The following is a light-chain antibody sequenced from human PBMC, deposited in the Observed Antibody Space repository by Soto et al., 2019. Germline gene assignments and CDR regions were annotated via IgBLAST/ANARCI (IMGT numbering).Light chain of an antibody. CDR3: TSYTSSSTQV. CDR1: SSDVGGYNY. J-gene: IGLJ1*01. V-gene: IGLV2-14*01. CDR2: EVS. Sequence: QSALTQPASVSGSPGQSITISCTGTSSDVGGYNYVSWYQHHPGKAPKLMIFEVSNRPSGVSNRFSGSKSGNTASLTISGIQAEDEADYYCTSYTSSSTQVFGTGTKLTVL.